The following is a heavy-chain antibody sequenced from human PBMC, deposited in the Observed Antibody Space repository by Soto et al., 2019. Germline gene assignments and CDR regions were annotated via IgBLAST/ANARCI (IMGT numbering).Heavy chain of an antibody. CDR3: ARDGPTYYDFWSGYSNWFDP. Sequence: ASVKVSCKASGYTFTSYGISWVRQAPGQGLEWMGWISAYNGNTNYAQKLQGRVTMTTDTSTSTAYMELRSLRSDDTAVYYCARDGPTYYDFWSGYSNWFDPWGQGTLVTVSS. D-gene: IGHD3-3*01. CDR1: GYTFTSYG. CDR2: ISAYNGNT. J-gene: IGHJ5*02. V-gene: IGHV1-18*01.